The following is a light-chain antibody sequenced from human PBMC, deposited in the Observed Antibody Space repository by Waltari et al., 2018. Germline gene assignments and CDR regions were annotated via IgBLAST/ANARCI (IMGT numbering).Light chain of an antibody. CDR3: YSSAMSAFVV. CDR2: EVT. J-gene: IGLJ3*02. V-gene: IGLV2-23*02. Sequence: QSALTQPASVSGSPGQSITISCTGTSSDLGTYNFVSWYQLHPSKAPKLILSEVTKRPSGVSDRFSGSKSGNTASLTISGLQAEDDADYYCYSSAMSAFVVFGGGTKLTVL. CDR1: SSDLGTYNF.